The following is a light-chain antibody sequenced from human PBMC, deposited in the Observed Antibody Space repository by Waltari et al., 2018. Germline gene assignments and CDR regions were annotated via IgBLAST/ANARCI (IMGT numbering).Light chain of an antibody. CDR1: NDNAGDQR. CDR2: RSN. J-gene: IGLJ3*02. CDR3: SAWDSSLNGXV. V-gene: IGLV10-54*04. Sequence: QAGLTQPPSVSKGLGQTATLTCSGNNDNAGDQRAAWLQHHQGHPPKLLSYRSNSRPSGISERXSXSRSGTTASLTITGLQPEDEADXYCSAWDSSLNGXVFGGGTKLTVL.